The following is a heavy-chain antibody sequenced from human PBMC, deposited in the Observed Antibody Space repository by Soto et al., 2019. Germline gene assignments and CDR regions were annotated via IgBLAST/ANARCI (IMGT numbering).Heavy chain of an antibody. V-gene: IGHV4-4*02. J-gene: IGHJ6*02. Sequence: QVQLQESGPGLVKPSGTLSLTCAVSGGSISSSNWWSWVRQPPGKGLEWIGEIYHSGSTNYNPSLKSRVTISVDKSKNQFSLKLSSVTAADTAVYYYARWVADTIFGVVIMPEGDYYYGMDVWGQGTTVTVSS. CDR1: GGSISSSNW. CDR3: ARWVADTIFGVVIMPEGDYYYGMDV. CDR2: IYHSGST. D-gene: IGHD3-3*01.